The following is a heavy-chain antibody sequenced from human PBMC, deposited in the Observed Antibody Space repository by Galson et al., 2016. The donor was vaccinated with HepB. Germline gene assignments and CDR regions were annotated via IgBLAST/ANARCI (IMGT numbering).Heavy chain of an antibody. Sequence: SLRLSCAASGFTFNSYGMHWVRQAPGKGLEWLAFISFDGNNKDYADSVKGRFTISRDNSTKTLYLHMNSLRVEDTALYYCAKDSRGYWAYYHYYYMDVWGKGTTVTVSS. CDR1: GFTFNSYG. J-gene: IGHJ6*03. CDR3: AKDSRGYWAYYHYYYMDV. V-gene: IGHV3-30*18. D-gene: IGHD5-18*01. CDR2: ISFDGNNK.